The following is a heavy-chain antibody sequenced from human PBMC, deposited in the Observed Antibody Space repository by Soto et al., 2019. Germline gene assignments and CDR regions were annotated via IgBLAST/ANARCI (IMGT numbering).Heavy chain of an antibody. CDR2: VSFDEITT. Sequence: EVQLVESGGGLVQSGGSLRLSCAASGFTFSNDWMHWVRQAPRKGLVWVSRVSFDEITTNYADSVKGRFTVSRDNAKNTLFLQMNSLRVEDTAVYYCARGRRGAYYFDYWGQGTLVTVST. CDR1: GFTFSNDW. J-gene: IGHJ4*02. V-gene: IGHV3-74*01. CDR3: ARGRRGAYYFDY. D-gene: IGHD1-26*01.